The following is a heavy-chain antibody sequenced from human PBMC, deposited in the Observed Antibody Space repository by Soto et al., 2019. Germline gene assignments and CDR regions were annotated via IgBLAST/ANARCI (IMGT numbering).Heavy chain of an antibody. J-gene: IGHJ6*02. D-gene: IGHD3-10*01. CDR3: AREQGITMVRGVIRTPSHYYGMDV. Sequence: ASVKVSCKASGGTFTSYAISWVRQAPGQGLEWMGGFIPIFGTANYAQKFQGRVTITADESTSTAYMELSSLRSADTAEYYCAREQGITMVRGVIRTPSHYYGMDVWGQGTTVIVSS. V-gene: IGHV1-69*13. CDR1: GGTFTSYA. CDR2: FIPIFGTA.